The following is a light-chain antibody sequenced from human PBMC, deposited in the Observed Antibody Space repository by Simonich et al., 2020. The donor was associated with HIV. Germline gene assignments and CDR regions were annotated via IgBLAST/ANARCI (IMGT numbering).Light chain of an antibody. CDR2: WAS. V-gene: IGKV4-1*01. CDR3: QQYYSTPLT. J-gene: IGKJ2*01. Sequence: DIVMTQSPDSLAVSLGERATINCKSSQSFLYSYNIKNSLAWYQQKPGQPPKLLIYWASTRESGVPDRFSGSGSGTDFTLTISSLQAEDVALYYCQQYYSTPLTFGQGTKLEIK. CDR1: QSFLYSYNIKNS.